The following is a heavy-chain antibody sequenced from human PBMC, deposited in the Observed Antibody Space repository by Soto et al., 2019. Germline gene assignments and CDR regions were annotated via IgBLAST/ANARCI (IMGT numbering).Heavy chain of an antibody. Sequence: QVQLQESGPGLVKSSQTLSLTCTVSGGSISSGGYYWSWIRQLPGKGLEWIGYIYYSGNTYYNPSLKSRIALSVDTSKNQFSLKLSSVTAADTALYYCARVVPRYTSGFPYYFDYWGQGTLVTVSS. D-gene: IGHD3-22*01. CDR2: IYYSGNT. J-gene: IGHJ4*02. CDR3: ARVVPRYTSGFPYYFDY. CDR1: GGSISSGGYY. V-gene: IGHV4-31*03.